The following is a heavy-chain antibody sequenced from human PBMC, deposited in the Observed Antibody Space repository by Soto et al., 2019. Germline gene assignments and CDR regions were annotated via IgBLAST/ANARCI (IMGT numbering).Heavy chain of an antibody. Sequence: SETLSLTCAVYGGSFSGYYWRWIRQPPGKGLEWIGEINHSGSTNYNPSLKSRVTISVDTSKNQFSLKLSSVTAADTAVYYCARMADGDYKVAFDIWGQGTMVTVSS. V-gene: IGHV4-34*01. CDR1: GGSFSGYY. J-gene: IGHJ3*02. CDR3: ARMADGDYKVAFDI. CDR2: INHSGST. D-gene: IGHD4-17*01.